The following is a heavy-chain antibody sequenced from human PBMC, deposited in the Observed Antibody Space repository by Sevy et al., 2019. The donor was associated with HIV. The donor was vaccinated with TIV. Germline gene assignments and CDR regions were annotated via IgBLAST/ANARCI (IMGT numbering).Heavy chain of an antibody. J-gene: IGHJ4*02. CDR3: AREGCTKPHDY. CDR2: FSFGCGRI. CDR1: GFTFSKYS. D-gene: IGHD2-8*01. Sequence: GGSLRLSCEASGFTFSKYSMSWVRQAPGKGLEWVSTFSFGCGRINYADSVKGRFTISSYNSKNTLYLQMNGLRAEDTAVYYCAREGCTKPHDYWGQGTLVTVSS. V-gene: IGHV3-23*01.